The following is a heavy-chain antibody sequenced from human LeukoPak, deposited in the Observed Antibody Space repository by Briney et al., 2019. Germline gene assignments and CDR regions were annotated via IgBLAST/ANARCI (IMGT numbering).Heavy chain of an antibody. V-gene: IGHV3-11*04. D-gene: IGHD6-13*01. J-gene: IGHJ4*02. Sequence: PGWSLRLSCAASGFSFSDHYMAWIRQAPGKGLEWVSYIGSNGNTMYYGDSVKGRFTISRDNAKNSLLLQMNSLRAEDTAVYYCARVKGGIAAAGTGYFDYWGQGTLVTVSS. CDR1: GFSFSDHY. CDR3: ARVKGGIAAAGTGYFDY. CDR2: IGSNGNTM.